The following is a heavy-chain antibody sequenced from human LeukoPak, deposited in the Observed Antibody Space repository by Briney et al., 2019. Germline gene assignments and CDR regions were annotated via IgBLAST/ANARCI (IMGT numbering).Heavy chain of an antibody. CDR2: ISYDGNNR. D-gene: IGHD2-8*01. Sequence: GGSLRLSCAASGFTFSRHVMQWVRQAPGKGLEWVAVISYDGNNRFYADSVKGRFTISRDNSKNTLFLQMNSLRAEDTAIYYCARGGYCTNGVCNEAFDIWGQGTMVTVSS. J-gene: IGHJ3*02. CDR3: ARGGYCTNGVCNEAFDI. V-gene: IGHV3-30*01. CDR1: GFTFSRHV.